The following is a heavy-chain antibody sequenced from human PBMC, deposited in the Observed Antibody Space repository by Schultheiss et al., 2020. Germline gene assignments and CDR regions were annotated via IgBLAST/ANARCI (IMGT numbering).Heavy chain of an antibody. Sequence: WVRQAPGKGLEWIGSIYYSGSTYYNPSLKSRVTISVDTSKNQFSLKLSSVTAADTAVYYCARVYSSGWYSLDYWGQGTLVTVSS. CDR2: IYYSGST. J-gene: IGHJ4*02. D-gene: IGHD6-19*01. CDR3: ARVYSSGWYSLDY. V-gene: IGHV4-39*01.